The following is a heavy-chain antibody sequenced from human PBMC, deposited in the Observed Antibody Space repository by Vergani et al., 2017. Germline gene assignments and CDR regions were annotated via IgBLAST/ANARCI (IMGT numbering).Heavy chain of an antibody. V-gene: IGHV1-69*06. CDR1: GGTFSSSV. CDR3: ARGHLTSDGAFFDY. J-gene: IGHJ4*02. Sequence: QVQLVQSGAEVKKPGSSVKVSCKASGGTFSSSVISWVRQAPGQGLEWMGGIIPIFCTANYAQKFQGRVTMTADKSTSTAYMELSSLRSEDTAVYYCARGHLTSDGAFFDYWGQGTLVTVSS. CDR2: IIPIFCTA. D-gene: IGHD3-10*01.